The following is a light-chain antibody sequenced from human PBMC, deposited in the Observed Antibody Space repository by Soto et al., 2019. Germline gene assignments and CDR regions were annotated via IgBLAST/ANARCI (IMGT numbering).Light chain of an antibody. CDR2: AVN. CDR3: SSYAGSSNV. V-gene: IGLV2-8*01. CDR1: SSDVGGYNY. Sequence: QSVLTQPPSASGSPGQSVAISCTGTSSDVGGYNYVSWYQQHPGKAPKLMIYAVNKRPSGVPDRFSGSKSGNTASLTVSGLQDEDEADYYCSSYAGSSNVFGTGTKVTVL. J-gene: IGLJ1*01.